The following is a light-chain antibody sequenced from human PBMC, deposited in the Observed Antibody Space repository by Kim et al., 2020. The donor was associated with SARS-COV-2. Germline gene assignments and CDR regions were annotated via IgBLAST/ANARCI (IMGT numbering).Light chain of an antibody. J-gene: IGLJ1*01. CDR3: STWDDSLNGYA. CDR1: SSTLGSKT. Sequence: GQRVTISCSGSSSTLGSKTINWYKQLPGTAPKLLIYSSDQRPSGVPDRFSGSKSGTSASLAISELHSEDEADYYCSTWDDSLNGYAFGTGTKVTVL. V-gene: IGLV1-44*01. CDR2: SSD.